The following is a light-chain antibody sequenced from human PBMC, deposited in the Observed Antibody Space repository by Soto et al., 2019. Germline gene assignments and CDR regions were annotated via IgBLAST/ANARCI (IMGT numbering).Light chain of an antibody. Sequence: EIVLTQSPATLSLSPGERATLSCRASQSVSSYLAWYQQKPGQAPRLLLYVASNRATGIPARFSGSGSWTGFTLTISSLEPEDFAVYYCQQRSNWPLLTFGGGTKVEIK. CDR1: QSVSSY. CDR3: QQRSNWPLLT. J-gene: IGKJ4*01. V-gene: IGKV3-11*01. CDR2: VAS.